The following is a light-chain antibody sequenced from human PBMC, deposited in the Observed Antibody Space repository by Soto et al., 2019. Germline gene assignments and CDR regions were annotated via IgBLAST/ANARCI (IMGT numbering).Light chain of an antibody. J-gene: IGKJ5*01. CDR1: QGVTTN. CDR3: QQYNNWPFS. Sequence: EIVLTHSPGTLSLSPGERATLSPSAAQGVTTNFAWYQQKSGQSPRLLIYDVSNRATGVPARFSGSGSETDFTLTISGLRSEDSAVYFCQQYNNWPFSFGQGTRLEIK. V-gene: IGKV3-15*01. CDR2: DVS.